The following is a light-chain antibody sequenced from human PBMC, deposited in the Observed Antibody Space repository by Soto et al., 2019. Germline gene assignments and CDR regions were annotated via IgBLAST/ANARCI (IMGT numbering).Light chain of an antibody. CDR1: QSVASNY. CDR3: QQYRTSPRT. Sequence: EIVLTQSPGTLSLFPGERATFSCRASQSVASNYLAWYQQKFGQAPRLLIYGTSNRAAGIPDRFSGSGSGTDFPLTIGRLEPEDSAVYFCQQYRTSPRTFGQGTKVEI. J-gene: IGKJ1*01. V-gene: IGKV3-20*01. CDR2: GTS.